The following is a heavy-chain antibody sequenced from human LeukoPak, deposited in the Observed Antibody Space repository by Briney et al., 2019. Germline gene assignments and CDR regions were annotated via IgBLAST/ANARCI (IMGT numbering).Heavy chain of an antibody. D-gene: IGHD1-1*01. V-gene: IGHV3-23*01. CDR2: ISGSGGST. Sequence: GGSLRLSCAASGFTFSSYGMSWVRQAPGKGLEWVSAISGSGGSTYYADSVKGRFTISRDNSKNTVYLQMNSLRAEDTALYYCAKGRYDTDYWGQGTLVIVSS. CDR1: GFTFSSYG. J-gene: IGHJ4*02. CDR3: AKGRYDTDY.